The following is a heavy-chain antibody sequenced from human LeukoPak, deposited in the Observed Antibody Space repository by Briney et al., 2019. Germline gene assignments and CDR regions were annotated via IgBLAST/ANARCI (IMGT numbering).Heavy chain of an antibody. D-gene: IGHD1-26*01. Sequence: GGSLRLSCAASGFTFSDYYMSWIRQAPGKGLEWVSYISSSGSTIYYADSVKGRFTISRDNAKNSLYLQINSLRAEDTAVYYCARRTRRYSGSPGGAFDIWGQGTMVTVSS. V-gene: IGHV3-11*01. CDR2: ISSSGSTI. CDR3: ARRTRRYSGSPGGAFDI. CDR1: GFTFSDYY. J-gene: IGHJ3*02.